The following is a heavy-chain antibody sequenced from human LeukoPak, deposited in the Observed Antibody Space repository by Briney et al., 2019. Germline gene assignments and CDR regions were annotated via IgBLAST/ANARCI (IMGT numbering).Heavy chain of an antibody. V-gene: IGHV3-30*18. CDR1: GFTFSSYG. CDR2: ISYDGSNK. D-gene: IGHD1-26*01. J-gene: IGHJ4*02. Sequence: GGSLRLSCAASGFTFSSYGMHWVRQAPGKGLEWVAVISYDGSNKYYADSVKGRFTISRDNSKNTLYLQMNSLRAEDMAAYYCAKDYLSGSLDYWGQGTLVTVSS. CDR3: AKDYLSGSLDY.